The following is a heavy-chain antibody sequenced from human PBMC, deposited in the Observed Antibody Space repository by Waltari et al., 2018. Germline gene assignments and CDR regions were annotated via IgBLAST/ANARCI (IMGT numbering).Heavy chain of an antibody. CDR2: IYSSGVT. J-gene: IGHJ4*02. Sequence: QLQLQESGPGLVKPSETLSLTCTVSGGSISSSSYYWGWIRQPPGKGLEWIGTIYSSGVTYYNPSLRSRVTISLATSKNKFSLKLSSVTAADTAVYYCARVEDSRPIYYFDYWGQGTLVTVSS. V-gene: IGHV4-39*07. D-gene: IGHD6-13*01. CDR3: ARVEDSRPIYYFDY. CDR1: GGSISSSSYY.